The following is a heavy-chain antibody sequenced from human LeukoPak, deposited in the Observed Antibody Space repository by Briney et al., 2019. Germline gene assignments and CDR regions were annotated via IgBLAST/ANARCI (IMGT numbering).Heavy chain of an antibody. D-gene: IGHD3-3*01. J-gene: IGHJ4*02. CDR3: AREGLGFLEIKFIDY. Sequence: GGSLRLSCAASGFTFSSYSMNWVRQAPGKGLEWVSSISSSSSYIYYADSVKGPFTISRDNAKNSLYLQMNSLRAEDTAVYYCAREGLGFLEIKFIDYWGQGTLVTVSS. V-gene: IGHV3-21*01. CDR2: ISSSSSYI. CDR1: GFTFSSYS.